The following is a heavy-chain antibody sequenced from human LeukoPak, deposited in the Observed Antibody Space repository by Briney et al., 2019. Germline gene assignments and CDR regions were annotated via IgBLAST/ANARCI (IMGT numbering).Heavy chain of an antibody. Sequence: KPSETLSLTCTVSGGSISSGDYYWSWIRQPPGKGLEWIGYIYYSGSTNYNPSLKSRVTISVDTSKNQFSLKLSSVTAADTAVYYCARRAWYSSGWYYDYWGQGTLVTVSS. CDR2: IYYSGST. J-gene: IGHJ4*02. CDR1: GGSISSGDYY. CDR3: ARRAWYSSGWYYDY. V-gene: IGHV4-61*08. D-gene: IGHD6-19*01.